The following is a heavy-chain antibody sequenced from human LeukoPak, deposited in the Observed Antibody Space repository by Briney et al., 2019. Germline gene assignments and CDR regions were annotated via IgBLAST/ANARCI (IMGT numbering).Heavy chain of an antibody. CDR2: INPNSGGT. Sequence: ASVKVSCKASGYTFTGYYMHWVRQAPGQGLEWMGRINPNSGGTNYAQKFQGRVTMTRDTSISTAYMELSRLRSDDTAVYYCARGRFSTPKTKRTYYYYAMDVWGQGTTVTVSS. CDR1: GYTFTGYY. CDR3: ARGRFSTPKTKRTYYYYAMDV. J-gene: IGHJ6*02. V-gene: IGHV1-2*06.